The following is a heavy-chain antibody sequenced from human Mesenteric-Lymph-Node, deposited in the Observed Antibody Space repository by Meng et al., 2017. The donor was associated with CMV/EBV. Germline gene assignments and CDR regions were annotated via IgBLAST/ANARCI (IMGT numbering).Heavy chain of an antibody. J-gene: IGHJ3*02. V-gene: IGHV4-39*07. CDR3: ARAGIITHAFDI. CDR2: IYYSGST. CDR1: GGSISSSSYY. Sequence: SETLSLTCTVSGGSISSSSYYWGWIRQPPGKGLEWIGSIYYSGSTYYNPSLKSRVTISVDTSKNQFSLKLSSVTAADTAVYYCARAGIITHAFDIWGQGTMVTVSS. D-gene: IGHD3-10*01.